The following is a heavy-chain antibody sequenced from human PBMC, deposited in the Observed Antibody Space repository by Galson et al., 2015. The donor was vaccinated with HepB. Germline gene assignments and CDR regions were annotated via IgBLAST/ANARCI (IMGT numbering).Heavy chain of an antibody. CDR3: AKGTTNIDY. J-gene: IGHJ4*02. CDR2: IGVNAGST. V-gene: IGHV3-23*01. D-gene: IGHD1-1*01. Sequence: SLRLSCAASGFTFSSLGMTWVRQAPGKGLECVSAIGVNAGSTDYADSVKGRFTISRDNPKNMLYLQMNNLRAEDTAVYYCAKGTTNIDYWGQGTLVTVSS. CDR1: GFTFSSLG.